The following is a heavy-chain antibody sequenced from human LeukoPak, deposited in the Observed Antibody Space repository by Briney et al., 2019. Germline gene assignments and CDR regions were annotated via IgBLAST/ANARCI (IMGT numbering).Heavy chain of an antibody. Sequence: GGSLRLSCAASGFTVSSNYMSWVRQAPGKGLEWVSVIYSGGSTYYADSVKGRFTISGDNSKNTLYLQMNSLRAEDTAVYYCARDPGPYYYYGMDVWGQGTTVTVSS. J-gene: IGHJ6*02. V-gene: IGHV3-66*02. CDR2: IYSGGST. CDR3: ARDPGPYYYYGMDV. CDR1: GFTVSSNY.